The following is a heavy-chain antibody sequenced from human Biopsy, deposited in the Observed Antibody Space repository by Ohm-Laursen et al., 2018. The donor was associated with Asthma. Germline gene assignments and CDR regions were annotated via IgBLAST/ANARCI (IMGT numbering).Heavy chain of an antibody. V-gene: IGHV3-30-3*01. Sequence: SLRLSCAASGFTFSSNAMHWVRQAPGKGLEWVTVISYDGSSIYYADSVKGRFTISRDNSKNTLSLQMNSLTAEDTAVYYCAREGVAGTHIEDWGQGTLVTVSS. CDR3: AREGVAGTHIED. CDR1: GFTFSSNA. D-gene: IGHD6-19*01. J-gene: IGHJ4*02. CDR2: ISYDGSSI.